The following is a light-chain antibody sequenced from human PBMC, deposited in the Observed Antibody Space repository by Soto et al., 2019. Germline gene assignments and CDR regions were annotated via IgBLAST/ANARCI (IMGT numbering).Light chain of an antibody. Sequence: QSVLIQPPSVSGTPGQRVTITCSGSRSNIGTKTVNWYQKLPGSAPKLLIYDNNQRPSGVPDRFSGSKSGTSASLAMSGLQSEDEADYYCATWDDSVKGWVFGGGTKLTVL. V-gene: IGLV1-44*01. CDR2: DNN. CDR3: ATWDDSVKGWV. J-gene: IGLJ3*02. CDR1: RSNIGTKT.